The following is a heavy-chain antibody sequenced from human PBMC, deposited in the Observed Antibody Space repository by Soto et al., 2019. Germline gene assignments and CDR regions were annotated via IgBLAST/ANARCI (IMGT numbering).Heavy chain of an antibody. CDR1: GYTLTELS. J-gene: IGHJ6*03. D-gene: IGHD4-17*01. V-gene: IGHV1-24*01. Sequence: ASVKVSCKVSGYTLTELSMHWVRQAPGKGLEWMGSFDPEDGETIYAQKFQGRVTITEDTSTDTAYMELSSLRSEDTAVYYCASASEGPLDDYGERPDYYYYYYMDVWGKGTTVTVSS. CDR3: ASASEGPLDDYGERPDYYYYYYMDV. CDR2: FDPEDGET.